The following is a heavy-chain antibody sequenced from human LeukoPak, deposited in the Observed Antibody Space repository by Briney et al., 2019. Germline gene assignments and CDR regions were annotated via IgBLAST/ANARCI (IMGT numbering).Heavy chain of an antibody. CDR3: ARDRVRITMVRGAKNWFDP. V-gene: IGHV1-2*02. D-gene: IGHD3-10*01. CDR1: GYTFTGYY. CDR2: INPNSGGT. J-gene: IGHJ5*02. Sequence: ASVKVSCKASGYTFTGYYMHWVRQAPGQGLEWMGWINPNSGGTNYAQKFQGRVTMTRDTSISTAYMVLSRLGSDDTAVYYCARDRVRITMVRGAKNWFDPWGQGTLVTVSS.